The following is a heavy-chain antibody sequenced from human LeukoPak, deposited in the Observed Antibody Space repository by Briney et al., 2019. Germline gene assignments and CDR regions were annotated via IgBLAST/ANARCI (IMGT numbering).Heavy chain of an antibody. CDR1: GFTFSSYT. CDR3: AKDGGLWVSAHWGDS. CDR2: ITTSDGNT. Sequence: GGSLRLSCAASGFTFSSYTMSWGRQAPGKGLEWVSTITTSDGNTYYADSVKGRFTVSRDNSKNTLFLQMNSLRAEDTAVYYCAKDGGLWVSAHWGDSWGRGTLVTVSS. V-gene: IGHV3-23*01. D-gene: IGHD7-27*01. J-gene: IGHJ4*02.